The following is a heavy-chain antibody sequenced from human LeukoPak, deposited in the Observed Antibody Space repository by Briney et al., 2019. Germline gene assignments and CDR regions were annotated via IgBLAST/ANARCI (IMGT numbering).Heavy chain of an antibody. J-gene: IGHJ4*02. CDR1: GFTFSSYW. CDR2: ISSSSRTI. V-gene: IGHV3-48*01. CDR3: ATSKSEYCSSGSCYGGLGY. Sequence: GGSLRLSCAASGFTFSSYWMHWVRQAPGKGLEWVSYISSSSRTIYYADSVKGRFSISRDNVKNSLYLQMNSLRAEDTAVYYCATSKSEYCSSGSCYGGLGYWGQGTLVTVSS. D-gene: IGHD2-15*01.